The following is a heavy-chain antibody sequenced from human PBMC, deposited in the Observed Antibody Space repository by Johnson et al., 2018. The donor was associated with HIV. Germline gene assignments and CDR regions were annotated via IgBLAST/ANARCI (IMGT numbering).Heavy chain of an antibody. J-gene: IGHJ3*01. CDR2: ISWNSGSI. D-gene: IGHD5-24*01. V-gene: IGHV3-9*01. CDR1: GFKFDDYA. CDR3: ARDGPWLQSQRDAFDV. Sequence: VQLVESGGGLVQPGRSLRLSCAASGFKFDDYAMHWVRQVPGKGPEWVAGISWNSGSIGYAGSVKGRFTISRDNAKNSLYVQMNSLRVEDTAMYYCARDGPWLQSQRDAFDVWGQGTMVIVSS.